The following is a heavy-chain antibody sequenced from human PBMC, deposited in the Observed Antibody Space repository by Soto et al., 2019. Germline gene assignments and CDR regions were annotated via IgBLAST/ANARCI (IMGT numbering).Heavy chain of an antibody. V-gene: IGHV3-23*01. CDR2: VSGSGDTT. D-gene: IGHD3-9*01. CDR3: ARNSLSLTGPFDY. CDR1: VFTLRYYA. Sequence: GGSLRLSCVGSVFTLRYYAMSWVRQAPGQGLEWVLTVSGSGDTTYSADSVKGRFTVSRDNSKNTLFLQMDSLRAEDTAVYYCARNSLSLTGPFDYWGQGTLVTVSS. J-gene: IGHJ4*02.